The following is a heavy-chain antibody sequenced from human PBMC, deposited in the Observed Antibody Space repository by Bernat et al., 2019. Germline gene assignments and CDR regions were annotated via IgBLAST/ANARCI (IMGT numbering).Heavy chain of an antibody. CDR2: INGDDDD. CDR1: GFSLTTTEVG. V-gene: IGHV2-5*02. Sequence: QITLKESGPTLVKPTQTLTLTCTFSGFSLTTTEVGVGWIRQPPGGALEWLAIINGDDDDRYSPSLRTRLTVTRDTSKNQVVLTMTNMDPVDTATYYCAGLTGYYSRFDYWGQGALVTVSS. J-gene: IGHJ4*02. CDR3: AGLTGYYSRFDY. D-gene: IGHD3-9*01.